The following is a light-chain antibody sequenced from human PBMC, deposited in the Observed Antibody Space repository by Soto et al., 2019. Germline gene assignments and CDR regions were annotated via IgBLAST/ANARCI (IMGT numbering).Light chain of an antibody. CDR3: SSYAGSNSFL. Sequence: QSALTQPPSASGSPGQSVTISCTGTSSDVGGYNYVSWYQQHPGKAPKLMIYDVSKRPSGVPDRFSGSKSGNTASLTVSGLQAEDEADYYCSSYAGSNSFLFGGGTKLTVL. CDR1: SSDVGGYNY. V-gene: IGLV2-8*01. J-gene: IGLJ2*01. CDR2: DVS.